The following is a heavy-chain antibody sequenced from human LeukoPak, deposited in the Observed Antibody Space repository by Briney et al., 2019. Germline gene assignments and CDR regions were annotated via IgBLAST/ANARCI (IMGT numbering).Heavy chain of an antibody. CDR3: AKDHGRRFGVVIKRRGVFDI. CDR2: ISSSDGST. J-gene: IGHJ3*02. CDR1: GFTFSSYA. V-gene: IGHV3-23*01. D-gene: IGHD3-3*01. Sequence: GESLRLSCGASGFTFSSYAMNWVRQAPGKGLEWVSVISSSDGSTYYADSVKGRFTISRDNSKNTLYLQMNSLRAEDTAVYFCAKDHGRRFGVVIKRRGVFDIWGQGTMVTVSS.